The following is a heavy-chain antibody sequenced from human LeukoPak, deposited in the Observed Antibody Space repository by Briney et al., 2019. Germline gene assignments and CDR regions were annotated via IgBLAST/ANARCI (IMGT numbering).Heavy chain of an antibody. D-gene: IGHD6-19*01. CDR2: IHYSGST. V-gene: IGHV4-59*01. J-gene: IGHJ4*02. Sequence: SETLSLTCTVSGTSITSYYWNWIRQAPGKGLEWIGYIHYSGSTNHNSSLKSRVTISVDTSKNQYSLKLSSVTAADTAVYYCARDGVAGGFDYWGQGTLVTVSS. CDR1: GTSITSYY. CDR3: ARDGVAGGFDY.